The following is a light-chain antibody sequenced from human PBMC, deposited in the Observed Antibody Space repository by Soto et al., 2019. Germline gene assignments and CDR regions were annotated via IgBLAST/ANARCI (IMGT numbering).Light chain of an antibody. Sequence: EIVLTQSPGTLSLSPGERATLSCRASQSVSSSYLAWYQQKPGQAPRLLIYGASSRATGIPARFSGSGSGTEFTLTISSLQSEDIAIYYCQQYDNWPPWTFGQGTKVDIK. V-gene: IGKV3-20*01. CDR2: GAS. CDR3: QQYDNWPPWT. J-gene: IGKJ1*01. CDR1: QSVSSSY.